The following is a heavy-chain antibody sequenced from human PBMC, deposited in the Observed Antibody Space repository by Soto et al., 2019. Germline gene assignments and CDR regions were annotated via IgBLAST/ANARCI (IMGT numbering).Heavy chain of an antibody. CDR3: ARSSPYYYDSSGYLDD. J-gene: IGHJ4*01. Sequence: SEKLSCRASGYPFTRYYMHWVRQAPGQGLEWMGIINPSGGSTSYAQKFQGRVTMTRDTSTSTVYMELSSLISEDTAVYYCARSSPYYYDSSGYLDDWGHGTLVTASS. D-gene: IGHD3-22*01. V-gene: IGHV1-46*01. CDR2: INPSGGST. CDR1: GYPFTRYY.